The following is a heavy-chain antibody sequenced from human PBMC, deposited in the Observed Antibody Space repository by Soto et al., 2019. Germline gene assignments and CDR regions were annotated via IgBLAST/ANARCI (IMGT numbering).Heavy chain of an antibody. D-gene: IGHD3-10*01. CDR2: IWYDGSNK. CDR1: GFTFSSYG. V-gene: IGHV3-33*01. J-gene: IGHJ4*02. Sequence: VQLVESGGGVVQPGRSLRLSCAASGFTFSSYGMHWVRQAPGKGLEWVAVIWYDGSNKYYADSVKGRFTISRDNSKNTLYLQMNSLRAEDTAVYYCARGEGEKLLWFGELLPHDYWGQGTLVTVSS. CDR3: ARGEGEKLLWFGELLPHDY.